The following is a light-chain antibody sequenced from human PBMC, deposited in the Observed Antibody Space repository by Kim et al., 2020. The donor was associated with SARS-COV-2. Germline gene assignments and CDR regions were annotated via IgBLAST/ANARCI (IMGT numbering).Light chain of an antibody. J-gene: IGLJ2*01. Sequence: GQRVTISGSGSNSNIGYNYVSWYQHLPGTAPKLLIYDNNKRPSEIPDRFSGSKSGTSATLGITGLQTGDEADYYCGTWDSSLTAVVFGGGTQLTVL. V-gene: IGLV1-51*01. CDR2: DNN. CDR3: GTWDSSLTAVV. CDR1: NSNIGYNY.